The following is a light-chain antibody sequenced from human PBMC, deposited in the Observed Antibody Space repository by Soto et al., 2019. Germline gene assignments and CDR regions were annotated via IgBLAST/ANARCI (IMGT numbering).Light chain of an antibody. CDR2: GAS. V-gene: IGKV3-20*01. J-gene: IGKJ1*01. Sequence: EIVLTQSPGTLSLSPGERATLSCTASQSVRSGYVAWYQQKPGQAPRLLIYGASFRASGISDRFSGSGSVTGFTLTISRIEPEDVAVYYCHHYAGSPRTFGQGTKVDIK. CDR1: QSVRSGY. CDR3: HHYAGSPRT.